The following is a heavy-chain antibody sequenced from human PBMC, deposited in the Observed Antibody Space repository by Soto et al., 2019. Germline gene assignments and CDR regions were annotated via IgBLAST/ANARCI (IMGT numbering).Heavy chain of an antibody. CDR3: ARGGSLYWYFDL. V-gene: IGHV1-3*01. CDR2: INAGNGNT. D-gene: IGHD1-26*01. J-gene: IGHJ2*01. Sequence: QVQLVQSGAEVKKPGASVKVSCKASGYTFTSYAMHWVRQGPGQRLEWMGWINAGNGNTKYSQKFQGRVAITRDTSASTAYMELSSLRSEDTAVYYCARGGSLYWYFDLWGRGTLVTVSS. CDR1: GYTFTSYA.